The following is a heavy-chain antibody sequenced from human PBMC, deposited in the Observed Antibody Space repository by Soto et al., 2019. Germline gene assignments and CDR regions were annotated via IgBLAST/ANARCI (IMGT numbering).Heavy chain of an antibody. D-gene: IGHD3-22*01. CDR1: GGSISSSNW. V-gene: IGHV4-4*02. Sequence: PSETLSLTCAVSGGSISSSNWWSWVRQPPGKGLEWIGEIYHSGSTNYNPSLKSRVTISVDKSKNQFSLKLSSVTAADTAVYYCARESYYDSSGYYYYFDYWGQGTLVTVSS. CDR2: IYHSGST. CDR3: ARESYYDSSGYYYYFDY. J-gene: IGHJ4*02.